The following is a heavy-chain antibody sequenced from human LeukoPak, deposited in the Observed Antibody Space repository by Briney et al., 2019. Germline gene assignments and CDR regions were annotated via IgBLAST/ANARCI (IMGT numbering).Heavy chain of an antibody. J-gene: IGHJ4*02. V-gene: IGHV4-4*02. CDR3: ARRGGPLYYFDY. D-gene: IGHD4-23*01. CDR2: IYHSGST. Sequence: SGTLSLTCADSGGSISSSKWWSWVRQPPGKGLEWIGEIYHSGSTNYNPSLKSRVTISVDTSKNQFSLKLSSVTATDTAVYYCARRGGPLYYFDYWGQGTLVTVSS. CDR1: GGSISSSKW.